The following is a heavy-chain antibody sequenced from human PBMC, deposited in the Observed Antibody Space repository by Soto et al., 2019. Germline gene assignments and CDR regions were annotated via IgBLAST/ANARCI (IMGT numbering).Heavy chain of an antibody. CDR2: ISWNSGSI. D-gene: IGHD6-13*01. CDR1: GFTFDDYA. V-gene: IGHV3-9*01. CDR3: TRDTGSWYGMDV. J-gene: IGHJ6*02. Sequence: LRLSCAASGFTFDDYAMHWVRQAPGKGLEWVSGISWNSGSIGYADSVKGRFTISRDNAKNSLYLQTNSLRAEDTAVYYCTRDTGSWYGMDVWGQGTTVTVSS.